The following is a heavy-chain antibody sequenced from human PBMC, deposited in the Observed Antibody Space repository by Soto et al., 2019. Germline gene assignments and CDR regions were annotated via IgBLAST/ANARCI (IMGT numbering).Heavy chain of an antibody. V-gene: IGHV5-10-1*01. CDR2: IDPSDSYT. J-gene: IGHJ6*02. CDR3: ARHTVAKYYEYLWGSYNEDAPYGMDV. Sequence: GESLKISCEGSGYTFSTYWISWVRQMPEKGLEWMGRIDPSDSYTKYSPSFQGHVSISADKSINTAYLQWNSLKASDTAIYYCARHTVAKYYEYLWGSYNEDAPYGMDVWGQGTTVTVSS. CDR1: GYTFSTYW. D-gene: IGHD3-16*01.